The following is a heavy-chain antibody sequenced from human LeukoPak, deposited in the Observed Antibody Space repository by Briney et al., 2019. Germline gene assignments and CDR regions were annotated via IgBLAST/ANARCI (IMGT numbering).Heavy chain of an antibody. CDR2: ISSISGSTT. CDR1: GFTFSSYS. J-gene: IGHJ4*02. CDR3: ARGGAYYDFWSGYSAPYYFDY. V-gene: IGHV3-48*04. Sequence: GGSLRLSCAASGFTFSSYSMNWVRQAPGKGLEWISYISSISGSTTHYADSVKGRFTISRDNAKNSLYLLMNSLRAEDTAVYYCARGGAYYDFWSGYSAPYYFDYWGQGTLVTVSS. D-gene: IGHD3-3*01.